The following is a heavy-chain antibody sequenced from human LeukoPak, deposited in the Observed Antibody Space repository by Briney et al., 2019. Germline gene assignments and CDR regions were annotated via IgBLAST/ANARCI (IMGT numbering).Heavy chain of an antibody. CDR1: GFTFSDYY. CDR2: ISSSGSTI. J-gene: IGHJ3*02. D-gene: IGHD1-14*01. Sequence: PGGSLRLSCAASGFTFSDYYMSWIRQAPGKGLEWVSYISSSGSTIYYADSVKGRFTISRDNAKRSLHLQMNNVRPEDTALYYCAKSRASTADPDAFDIWGQGTLVTVSS. CDR3: AKSRASTADPDAFDI. V-gene: IGHV3-11*01.